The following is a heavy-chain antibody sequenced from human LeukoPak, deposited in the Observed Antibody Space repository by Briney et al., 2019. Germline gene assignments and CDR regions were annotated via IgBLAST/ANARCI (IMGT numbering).Heavy chain of an antibody. CDR1: GGSISSYY. CDR3: ARVRVIEYSYDSSGYFDY. D-gene: IGHD3-22*01. J-gene: IGHJ4*02. Sequence: SETLSLTCTVSGGSISSYYWSWIRQPPGKGLEWIGYIYYSGSTNYNPSLKSRVTISVDTSKNQFSLKLSSVTAADTAVYYCARVRVIEYSYDSSGYFDYWGQGTLVTVSS. V-gene: IGHV4-59*01. CDR2: IYYSGST.